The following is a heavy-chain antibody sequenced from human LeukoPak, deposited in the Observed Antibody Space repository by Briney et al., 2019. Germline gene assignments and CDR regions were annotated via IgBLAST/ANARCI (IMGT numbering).Heavy chain of an antibody. Sequence: SETLSLTCTVSGGSISSSSYYWGWIRQPPGKGLEWIGGIYYSGSTYYNPSLKSRVTISVDTSKNQFSLKLSSVTAADTAVYYCASYYYDSSGYDAFDIWGQGTMVTVSS. V-gene: IGHV4-39*07. CDR3: ASYYYDSSGYDAFDI. J-gene: IGHJ3*02. CDR2: IYYSGST. D-gene: IGHD3-22*01. CDR1: GGSISSSSYY.